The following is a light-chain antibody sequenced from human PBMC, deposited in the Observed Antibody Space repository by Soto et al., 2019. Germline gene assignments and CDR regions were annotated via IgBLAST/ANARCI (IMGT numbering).Light chain of an antibody. CDR2: DVS. CDR1: SSDVGGHNY. Sequence: QSVLTQPASVSGSPGQSITISCTGTSSDVGGHNYVSWYQQHPGKAPKLMIYDVSNRPPGVSNRFSGSKSGNTASLTISGLQAEDEADYYCSSYTSSSTLYVFGTGTKVTVL. V-gene: IGLV2-14*01. J-gene: IGLJ1*01. CDR3: SSYTSSSTLYV.